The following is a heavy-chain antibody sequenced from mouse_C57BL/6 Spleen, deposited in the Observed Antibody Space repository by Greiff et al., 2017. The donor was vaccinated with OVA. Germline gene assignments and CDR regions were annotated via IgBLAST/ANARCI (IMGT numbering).Heavy chain of an antibody. J-gene: IGHJ2*01. V-gene: IGHV1-82*01. Sequence: QVQLKESGPELVKPGASVKISCKASGYAFSSSWMNWVKQRPGKGLEWIGRIYPGDGDTNYNGKFKGKATLTADKSSSTAYMQLSSLTSEDSAVYFCARSWGYDVYFDYWGQGTTLTVSS. CDR3: ARSWGYDVYFDY. CDR2: IYPGDGDT. D-gene: IGHD2-2*01. CDR1: GYAFSSSW.